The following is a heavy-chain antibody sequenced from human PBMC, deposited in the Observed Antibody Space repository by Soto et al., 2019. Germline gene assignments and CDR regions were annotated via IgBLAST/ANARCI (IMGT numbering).Heavy chain of an antibody. V-gene: IGHV3-30*18. CDR1: GFTFSSYG. CDR2: ISYDGSNK. D-gene: IGHD2-15*01. CDR3: AKFCSWFPPFDAFDI. Sequence: GGSLRLSCAASGFTFSSYGMHWVRQAPGKGLEWVAVISYDGSNKYYADSVKGRFTISRDNSKNTLYLQMNSLRAEDTAVYYCAKFCSWFPPFDAFDIWGQGT. J-gene: IGHJ3*02.